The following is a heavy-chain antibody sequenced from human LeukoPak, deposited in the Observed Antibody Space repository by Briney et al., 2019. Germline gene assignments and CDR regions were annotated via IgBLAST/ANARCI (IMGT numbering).Heavy chain of an antibody. J-gene: IGHJ4*02. CDR1: GFTFSSYE. CDR2: ISSSGSTI. V-gene: IGHV3-48*03. Sequence: GGSLRLSCAASGFTFSSYEMNWVRQAPGKGLEWVSYISSSGSTIHYADSVKGRFTISRDNAKNSLYLQMNSLRAEDTAVYYCARPTTVTTGYFDYWGQGTLVTVSS. D-gene: IGHD4-17*01. CDR3: ARPTTVTTGYFDY.